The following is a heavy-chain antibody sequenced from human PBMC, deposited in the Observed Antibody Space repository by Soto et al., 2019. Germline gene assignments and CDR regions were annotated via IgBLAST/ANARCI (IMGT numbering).Heavy chain of an antibody. D-gene: IGHD2-15*01. V-gene: IGHV4-4*07. CDR3: ARGGMVIIQTPTAFGY. Sequence: KPSETLSLTCSISGGSISPYYWSWIRQPAGKGLEWIGRIYASGSTNYNPSLKSRVTMSVATSKNQFSLKLTSVTAADTATYYCARGGMVIIQTPTAFGYWGQGTLVTVSS. CDR2: IYASGST. J-gene: IGHJ4*02. CDR1: GGSISPYY.